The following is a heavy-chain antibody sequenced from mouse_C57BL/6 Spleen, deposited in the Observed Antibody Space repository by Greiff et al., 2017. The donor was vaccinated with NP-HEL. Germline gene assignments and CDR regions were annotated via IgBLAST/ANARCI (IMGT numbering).Heavy chain of an antibody. D-gene: IGHD1-1*01. J-gene: IGHJ1*03. V-gene: IGHV1-20*01. CDR3: ARSLITTSWYFDV. Sequence: EVQLQQSGPELVKPGDSVKISCKASGYSFTGYFMNWVMQSHGKSLEWIGRINPYNGDTFYNQKFKGKATLTVDKSSSTAHMELRSLTSEDSAVYYCARSLITTSWYFDVWGTGTTVTVSS. CDR2: INPYNGDT. CDR1: GYSFTGYF.